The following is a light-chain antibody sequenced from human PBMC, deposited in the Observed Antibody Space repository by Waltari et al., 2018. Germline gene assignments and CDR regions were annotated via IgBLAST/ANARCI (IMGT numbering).Light chain of an antibody. CDR2: WAS. CDR3: QQSFTTPPT. Sequence: DIVLRHAPEGLAVSLGERGSSNWKSRQKVFYNSNDKNYLVWYQQNSGQPPKLLIYWASTRESGVPDRFSGSGSGTEFTLTISNLQAEDVAVYYCQQSFTTPPTFGQGTKLEIK. V-gene: IGKV4-1*01. J-gene: IGKJ2*01. CDR1: QKVFYNSNDKNY.